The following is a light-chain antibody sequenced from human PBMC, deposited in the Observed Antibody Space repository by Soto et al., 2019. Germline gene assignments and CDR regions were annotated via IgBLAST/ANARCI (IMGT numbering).Light chain of an antibody. J-gene: IGKJ2*01. Sequence: DIQMTQSPSSLSASVGDRVTITCRASQGIRTDLVWYQQKPGKAPKRLIYATSSLQSGVPSRFRDSGSGTEFTLTISSLQPEDIATYYCLQHSTYPYTFGQGTKVDIK. CDR3: LQHSTYPYT. CDR1: QGIRTD. CDR2: ATS. V-gene: IGKV1-17*01.